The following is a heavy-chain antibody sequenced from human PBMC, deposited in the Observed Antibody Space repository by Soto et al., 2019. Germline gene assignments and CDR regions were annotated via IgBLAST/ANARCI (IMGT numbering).Heavy chain of an antibody. CDR3: ARAHYGDYGYGMDV. J-gene: IGHJ6*02. CDR1: GGSISSGGYS. Sequence: PSETLSLTCAVSGGSISSGGYSWSWIRQPPGKGQEWIGYIYHGGYTYYNPSLKSRVTISVDRSKNQFSLKLSSVTAADTAVYYCARAHYGDYGYGMDVWGQGTTVTVSS. CDR2: IYHGGYT. V-gene: IGHV4-30-2*01. D-gene: IGHD4-17*01.